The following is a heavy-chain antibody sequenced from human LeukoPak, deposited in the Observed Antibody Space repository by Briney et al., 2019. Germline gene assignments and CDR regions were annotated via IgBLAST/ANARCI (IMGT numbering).Heavy chain of an antibody. J-gene: IGHJ4*02. CDR1: GDSISSSSYY. CDR2: IYYSGST. V-gene: IGHV4-39*01. CDR3: ARTHRVGGFDY. Sequence: SETLSLTCTVSGDSISSSSYYWGWIRQPPGKGLEWIGSIYYSGSTYYNPSLKSRVTISVDTPKNQFSLKLSSVTAADTAVYYCARTHRVGGFDYWGQGTLVTVSS.